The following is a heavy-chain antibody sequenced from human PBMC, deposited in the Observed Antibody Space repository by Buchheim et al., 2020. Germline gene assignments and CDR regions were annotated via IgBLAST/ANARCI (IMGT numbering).Heavy chain of an antibody. CDR3: AKRKDTIFGVVITPGYYGMDV. CDR2: ISGSGGST. D-gene: IGHD3-3*01. V-gene: IGHV3-23*01. J-gene: IGHJ6*02. CDR1: GFTFSSYA. Sequence: EVQLLESGGGLVQPGGSLRLSCAASGFTFSSYAMSWVRQAPGKGLEWVSAISGSGGSTYYADSVKGRFTISRDNSKNTLYLQMNSLRAEDTAVYYCAKRKDTIFGVVITPGYYGMDVRGQGTT.